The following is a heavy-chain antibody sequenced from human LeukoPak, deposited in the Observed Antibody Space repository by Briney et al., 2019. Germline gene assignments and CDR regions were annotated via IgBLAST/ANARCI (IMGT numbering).Heavy chain of an antibody. CDR2: ISGSGGST. CDR3: ARDPYSSSYYYFDY. CDR1: GFTFSSYA. V-gene: IGHV3-23*01. J-gene: IGHJ4*02. Sequence: GGSLRLSCAASGFTFSSYAMSWVRQAPGKGLEWVSAISGSGGSTYYADSVKGRFTISRDNSKNALYLQMNSLGAEDTAVYYCARDPYSSSYYYFDYWGQGTLVTVSS. D-gene: IGHD6-13*01.